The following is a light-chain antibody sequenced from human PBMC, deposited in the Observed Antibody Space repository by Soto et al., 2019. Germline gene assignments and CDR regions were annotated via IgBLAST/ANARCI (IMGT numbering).Light chain of an antibody. CDR3: QQYGRIPLT. J-gene: IGKJ4*01. CDR1: QSVSRNY. Sequence: EIVLTQSPGTLSFSPGERASLSCRASQSVSRNYVAWYQLRSGQPPRLLIYDSSTRATGIPDRFSGSGSGADFTLTISRLEPGDFAVYFCQQYGRIPLTFGGGSRVELK. V-gene: IGKV3-20*01. CDR2: DSS.